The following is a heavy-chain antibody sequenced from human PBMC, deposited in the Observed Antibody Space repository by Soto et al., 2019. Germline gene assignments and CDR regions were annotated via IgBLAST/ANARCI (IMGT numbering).Heavy chain of an antibody. V-gene: IGHV3-30*18. J-gene: IGHJ6*02. Sequence: GGSLRLSCAASGFTFSSYDMHWVRQAPGKGLEWVAVISYDGSNKYYADSVKGRFTISRDNSKNTLYLQMNSLRAEDTAVYYCAKDSRSPLRYFDWPAYYGMDVWGQGTTVTVSS. CDR3: AKDSRSPLRYFDWPAYYGMDV. D-gene: IGHD3-9*01. CDR1: GFTFSSYD. CDR2: ISYDGSNK.